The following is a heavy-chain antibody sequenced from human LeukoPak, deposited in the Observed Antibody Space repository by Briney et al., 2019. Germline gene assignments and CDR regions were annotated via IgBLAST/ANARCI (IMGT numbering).Heavy chain of an antibody. V-gene: IGHV4-38-2*02. CDR3: ARTRREYQLLSFDY. D-gene: IGHD2-2*01. CDR1: GYSISSGYY. Sequence: PSETLSLTCTVSGYSISSGYYWGWIRQPPGKGLEWIGSIYHSGSTYYNPSLKSQVTISVDTSKNQFSLKLSSVTAADTAVYYCARTRREYQLLSFDYWGQGTLVTVSS. CDR2: IYHSGST. J-gene: IGHJ4*02.